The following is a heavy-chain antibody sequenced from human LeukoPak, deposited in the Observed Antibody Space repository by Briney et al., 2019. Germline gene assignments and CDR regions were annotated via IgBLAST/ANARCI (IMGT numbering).Heavy chain of an antibody. Sequence: SGSTLVKSTQTLTLTCPFSGFSLRTSGVGVGWIRQPPGKALEWLALIYWNDDKRYSPSLKSRLTITKDTSKNQVVLTMTNMDPVDTATYYCAHRVPWCDAFDIWGQGTMVTVSS. D-gene: IGHD4/OR15-4a*01. V-gene: IGHV2-5*01. CDR2: IYWNDDK. CDR3: AHRVPWCDAFDI. CDR1: GFSLRTSGVG. J-gene: IGHJ3*02.